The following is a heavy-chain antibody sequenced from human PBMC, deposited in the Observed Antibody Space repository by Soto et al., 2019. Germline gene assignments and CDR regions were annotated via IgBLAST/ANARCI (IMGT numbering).Heavy chain of an antibody. J-gene: IGHJ4*02. D-gene: IGHD4-17*01. CDR1: GGTFSSYT. V-gene: IGHV1-69*02. CDR2: IIPILGIA. Sequence: GASVKVSCKASGGTFSSYTISWVRQAPGQGLEWMGRIIPILGIANYAQKFQGRVTITAGKSTSTAYMELSSLRSEDTAVYSCARSDYGGNLYFDYWGQGTLVTVS. CDR3: ARSDYGGNLYFDY.